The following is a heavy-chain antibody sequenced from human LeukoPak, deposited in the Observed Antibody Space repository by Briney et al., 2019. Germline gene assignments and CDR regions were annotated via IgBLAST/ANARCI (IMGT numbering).Heavy chain of an antibody. CDR1: GGSISSGGYY. J-gene: IGHJ6*02. CDR3: ARAIDYGSGRNYYYYGMDV. D-gene: IGHD3-10*01. CDR2: IYYSGST. V-gene: IGHV4-31*03. Sequence: PSETLSLTCTVSGGSISSGGYYWSWIRQHPGKGLEWIGYIYYSGSTYYNPSLKSRVTISVDTSKNQFSLKLSSVTAADTAVYYCARAIDYGSGRNYYYYGMDVWGQGTTVTVSS.